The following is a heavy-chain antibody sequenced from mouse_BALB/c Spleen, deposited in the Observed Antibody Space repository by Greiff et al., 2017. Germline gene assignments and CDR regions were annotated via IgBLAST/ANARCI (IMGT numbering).Heavy chain of an antibody. CDR3: ARGELKSD. J-gene: IGHJ3*01. V-gene: IGHV14-3*02. CDR2: IDPANGNT. D-gene: IGHD6-2*01. Sequence: VQLQQSDAELVKPGASVKISCKASGYTFTDHAIHWVKQKPEQGLEWIGRIDPANGNTKYDPKFQGKATITADTSSNTAYLQLSSLTSEDTAVYYCARGELKSDWGQGTLVTVSA. CDR1: GYTFTDHA.